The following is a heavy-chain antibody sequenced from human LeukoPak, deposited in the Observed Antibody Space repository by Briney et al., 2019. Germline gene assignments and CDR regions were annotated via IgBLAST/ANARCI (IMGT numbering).Heavy chain of an antibody. J-gene: IGHJ4*02. Sequence: ASVKVSCKASGYTFTSYDINWVRQATGQGLEWMGWMNPNSVNTGYAQKFQGRVTMTRNTSISTAYMELSSLRAEDTAIYFCTKGGNSAPLDYWGQGTLVTVSS. CDR3: TKGGNSAPLDY. D-gene: IGHD1-7*01. CDR2: MNPNSVNT. V-gene: IGHV1-8*01. CDR1: GYTFTSYD.